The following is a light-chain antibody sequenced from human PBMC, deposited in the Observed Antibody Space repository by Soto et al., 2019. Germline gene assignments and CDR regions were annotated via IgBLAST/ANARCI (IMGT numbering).Light chain of an antibody. CDR1: SSDVGGSNY. V-gene: IGLV2-11*01. J-gene: IGLJ3*02. CDR3: GSYAGSSLWV. Sequence: QSVLTQPRSVSGSPGQAVTISCTGTSSDVGGSNYVSWYQQHPGKAPKLVIYDVTRRPSGVPDRFSGSKSGNTASLTISGLQAEDEADYYCGSYAGSSLWVFGGGTKVTVL. CDR2: DVT.